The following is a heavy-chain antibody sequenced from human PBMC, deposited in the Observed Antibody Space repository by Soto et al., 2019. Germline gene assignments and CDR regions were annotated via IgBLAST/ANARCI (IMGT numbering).Heavy chain of an antibody. V-gene: IGHV3-23*01. J-gene: IGHJ3*02. CDR2: ISGSGDTT. CDR3: AKDFVGVIPDAFNI. CDR1: GFTFSSWA. D-gene: IGHD3-3*01. Sequence: GGSLRLSCAASGFTFSSWAMTWVRQAPGKGLEWVSGISGSGDTTYYADFVKGRFTISRDNSKNTLYLQINSLRPEDTALYYCAKDFVGVIPDAFNIWGQGTMVTVSS.